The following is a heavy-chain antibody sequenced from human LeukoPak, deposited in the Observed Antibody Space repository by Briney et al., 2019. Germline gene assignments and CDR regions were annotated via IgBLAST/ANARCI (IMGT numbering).Heavy chain of an antibody. CDR3: AREHYGPFDY. D-gene: IGHD4-17*01. CDR1: GGSFSGYY. CDR2: INHSGST. J-gene: IGHJ4*02. V-gene: IGHV4-34*01. Sequence: SETLSLTCAVYGGSFSGYYWSWIRQPPGKGLEWIGEINHSGSTNYNPSLKSRVTISVDTSKNQFSLKLSSVTAADTAVYYCAREHYGPFDYWGQGTLSPSPQ.